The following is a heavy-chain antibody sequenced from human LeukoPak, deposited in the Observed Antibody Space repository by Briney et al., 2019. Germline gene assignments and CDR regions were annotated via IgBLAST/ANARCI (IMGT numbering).Heavy chain of an antibody. V-gene: IGHV4-59*08. Sequence: PSETLSLICTVSGGSISSYYWTWIRQPPGKGLQWIGYIYYSGSTEYNPSLKSRVTISMDPSNKQFSLNLSSVTAADTAVYYCARRCSGPTCYTDAYDIWGQGTMVTVSS. CDR1: GGSISSYY. J-gene: IGHJ3*02. D-gene: IGHD2-2*02. CDR2: IYYSGST. CDR3: ARRCSGPTCYTDAYDI.